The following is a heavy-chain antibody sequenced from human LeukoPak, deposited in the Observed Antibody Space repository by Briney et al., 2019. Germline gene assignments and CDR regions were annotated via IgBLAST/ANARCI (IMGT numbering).Heavy chain of an antibody. Sequence: SGGSLTLSCAASGFTFSSYAMSWVRQAPGKGLEWVSAISGSGGSTYYADSVKGRFTISRDNSKNTLYLQMNSLRAEDTAVYYCAKDKVLRFLEWSLDFRPPEYFQHRGQGTLVTVSS. D-gene: IGHD3-3*01. CDR2: ISGSGGST. J-gene: IGHJ1*01. V-gene: IGHV3-23*01. CDR3: AKDKVLRFLEWSLDFRPPEYFQH. CDR1: GFTFSSYA.